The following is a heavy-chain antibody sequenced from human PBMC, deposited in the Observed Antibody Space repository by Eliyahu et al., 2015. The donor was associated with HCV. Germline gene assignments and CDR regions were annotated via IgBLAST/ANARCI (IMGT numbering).Heavy chain of an antibody. CDR3: AQGWGYCGSGCYIYKFDC. D-gene: IGHD2-21*02. V-gene: IGHV3-23*05. CDR2: LNTDGSNT. CDR1: GFSFSSYA. Sequence: DVQMMESGGDLVQPGGSLSLSCVASGFSFSSYAXGWVRQAPGRGXEFVSALNTDGSNTYYXDSVRGRFTISRDNSRDTLFLQMSSLRAEDTAVYYCAQGWGYCGSGCYIYKFDCRGQGTLVTVSS. J-gene: IGHJ4*02.